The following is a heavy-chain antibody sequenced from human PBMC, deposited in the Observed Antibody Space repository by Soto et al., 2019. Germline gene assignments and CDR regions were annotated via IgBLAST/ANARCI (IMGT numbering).Heavy chain of an antibody. J-gene: IGHJ6*02. CDR2: IHYSGST. Sequence: SETLSLTCTVSGGSVSSGSYYWSWIRQPPGKGLEWIGYIHYSGSTNYNPSLKSRVTISVDTSKDQFSLKLSSVTAADTAVYYCARDRAGIGNCTNGVCYFGYYGMDVWGQGTTVTVSS. V-gene: IGHV4-61*01. CDR3: ARDRAGIGNCTNGVCYFGYYGMDV. D-gene: IGHD2-8*01. CDR1: GGSVSSGSYY.